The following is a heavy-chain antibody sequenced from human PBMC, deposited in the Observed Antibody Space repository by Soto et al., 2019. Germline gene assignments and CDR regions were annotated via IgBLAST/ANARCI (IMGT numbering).Heavy chain of an antibody. Sequence: AQLVQSGAEVKKSGASVRVSCKASGYTLTNYGVTWVRQAPGQGLEWLGRVTPYKADTNSAQNLQGRVTMATDTSTNTAYLELRSLGSDDTAVYFCATDGPSNSGNLYAFDIWGQGTMVTVSA. V-gene: IGHV1-18*04. CDR2: VTPYKADT. J-gene: IGHJ3*02. D-gene: IGHD5-12*01. CDR3: ATDGPSNSGNLYAFDI. CDR1: GYTLTNYG.